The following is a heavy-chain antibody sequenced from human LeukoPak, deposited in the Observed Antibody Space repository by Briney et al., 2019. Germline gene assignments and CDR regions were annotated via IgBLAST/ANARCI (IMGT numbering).Heavy chain of an antibody. CDR1: GGSFSGYY. CDR2: INHSGST. V-gene: IGHV4-34*01. D-gene: IGHD5-18*01. CDR3: ARGRISYSYGYYYYYGMDV. Sequence: SETLSLTCAVYGGSFSGYYWSWIRQPPGKGLEWIGEINHSGSTNYNPSLKSRVTISVDTSKNQFFLKLSSVTAADTAVYYCARGRISYSYGYYYYYGMDVWGQGTTVTVSS. J-gene: IGHJ6*02.